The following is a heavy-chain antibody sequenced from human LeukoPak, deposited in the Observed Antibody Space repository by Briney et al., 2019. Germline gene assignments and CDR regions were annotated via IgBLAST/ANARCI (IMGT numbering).Heavy chain of an antibody. J-gene: IGHJ4*01. CDR1: GYTFIGYY. CDR3: ARDTGFPFFDF. CDR2: VNPNSGVT. Sequence: ASVKVSCKASGYTFIGYYIHWARQAPGQGLEWMGSVNPNSGVTDYAQKFQGRIAMTRDTSISTAYMELNRLTSDDTAVYYCARDTGFPFFDFWGHGALVTVSS. V-gene: IGHV1-2*02.